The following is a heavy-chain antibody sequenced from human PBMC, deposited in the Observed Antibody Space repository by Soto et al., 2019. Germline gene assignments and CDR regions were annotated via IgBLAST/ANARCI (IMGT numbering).Heavy chain of an antibody. J-gene: IGHJ5*02. CDR1: GGSISSGGYY. CDR3: ARVITMVRARGHWFDP. V-gene: IGHV4-31*03. D-gene: IGHD3-10*01. CDR2: IYYSGST. Sequence: SETLSLTCTVSGGSISSGGYYWSWIRQHPGKGLEWIGYIYYSGSTYYNPSLKSRVTISVDTSKNQFSLKLSSVTAADTAVYYCARVITMVRARGHWFDPWGQGTLVTVSS.